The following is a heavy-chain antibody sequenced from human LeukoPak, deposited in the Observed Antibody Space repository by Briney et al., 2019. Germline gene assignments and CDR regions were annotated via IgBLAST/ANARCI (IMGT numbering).Heavy chain of an antibody. D-gene: IGHD3-10*01. CDR2: ISGSGGST. V-gene: IGHV3-23*01. CDR1: GFTFSSYA. Sequence: GGSLRLSCAASGFTFSSYAMSWVRQAPGKGLEWVSAISGSGGSTYYADSVEGRFTISRDNSKNTLYLQMNSLRAEDTAVYYCAKVDGSGSYYQLDYWGQGTLVTVSS. CDR3: AKVDGSGSYYQLDY. J-gene: IGHJ4*02.